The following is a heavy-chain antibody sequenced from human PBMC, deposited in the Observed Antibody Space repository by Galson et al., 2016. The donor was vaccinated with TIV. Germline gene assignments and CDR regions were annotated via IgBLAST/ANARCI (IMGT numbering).Heavy chain of an antibody. J-gene: IGHJ4*02. CDR1: GFTFSDYG. V-gene: IGHV3-30*03. Sequence: SLRLSCSASGFTFSDYGIHWVRQAPGKGLEWVAVTSFDGSYTNFADSVKGRFIISRDNSKSTVSLHMNNLRVEDTAVYYCARDPRVYGDYLLAHFDYWGQGTLVTVSS. CDR3: ARDPRVYGDYLLAHFDY. CDR2: TSFDGSYT. D-gene: IGHD4-17*01.